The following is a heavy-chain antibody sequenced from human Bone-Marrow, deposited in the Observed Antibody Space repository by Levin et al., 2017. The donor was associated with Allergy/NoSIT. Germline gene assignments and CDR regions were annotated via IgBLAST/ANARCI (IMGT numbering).Heavy chain of an antibody. Sequence: PGGSLRLSCAASGFMFDNYAMHWVRQAPGRGLEWVAGVVWSGDIIAYADAVEGRFTISRDNDKRSLFLGMTSLGPDDTGIYYCAKDNGQSLGWKHLNHAFDIWGQGTTVTVSS. CDR2: VVWSGDII. CDR1: GFMFDNYA. V-gene: IGHV3-9*01. D-gene: IGHD1-14*01. CDR3: AKDNGQSLGWKHLNHAFDI. J-gene: IGHJ3*02.